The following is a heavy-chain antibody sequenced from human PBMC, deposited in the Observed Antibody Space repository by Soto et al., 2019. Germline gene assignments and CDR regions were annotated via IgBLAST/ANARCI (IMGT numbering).Heavy chain of an antibody. J-gene: IGHJ5*01. CDR2: IYFTGAT. CDR3: ARLIGNSWLDS. V-gene: IGHV4-61*01. CDR1: GDSVSSGTYY. Sequence: SETLSLTCTVSGDSVSSGTYYWSWIRQPPGKGLEWIGYIYFTGATNYNPSLKSRVTISKDTSKNQFSLKLSSVTAADTAVYYCARLIGNSWLDSWGQGTLVTVSS. D-gene: IGHD2-8*01.